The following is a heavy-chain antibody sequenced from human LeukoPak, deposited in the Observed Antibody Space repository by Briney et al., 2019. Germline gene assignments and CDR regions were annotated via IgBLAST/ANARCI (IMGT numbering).Heavy chain of an antibody. CDR3: ARDSGVKWLRLATGFDY. D-gene: IGHD5-12*01. CDR1: GYIFSTSG. Sequence: ASVKVSCKASGYIFSTSGISWVRQGPGQGLEWMGWISAYTDETDYTQKFQGRVTMTADTSTNTAYMELRSLRSDDTAVYYCARDSGVKWLRLATGFDYWGQGTLVTVSS. CDR2: ISAYTDET. J-gene: IGHJ4*02. V-gene: IGHV1-18*01.